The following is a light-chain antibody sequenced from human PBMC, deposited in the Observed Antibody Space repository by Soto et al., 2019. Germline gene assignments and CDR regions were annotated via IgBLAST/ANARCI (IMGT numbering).Light chain of an antibody. CDR3: QHWT. V-gene: IGKV3-20*01. CDR1: QSVSSSY. Sequence: EIGLTQSPGTLSLWRGEIATLSCRASQSVSSSYLAWYQQKPGQAPRLLIYGASSRATGIPARFSGSGSGTEFTLTISSLEPEDFAVYYCQHWTFGQGTKVDI. J-gene: IGKJ1*01. CDR2: GAS.